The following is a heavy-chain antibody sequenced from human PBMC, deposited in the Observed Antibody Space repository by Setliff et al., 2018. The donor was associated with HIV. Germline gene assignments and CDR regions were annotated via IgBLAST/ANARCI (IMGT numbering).Heavy chain of an antibody. CDR2: INAGNGNT. CDR3: ARDADYDFWSGYPHYFDY. D-gene: IGHD3-3*01. V-gene: IGHV1-3*01. J-gene: IGHJ4*02. CDR1: GYTFSTYA. Sequence: GASVKVSCKASGYTFSTYAMHWVRQAPGQRLEWMGWINAGNGNTKYSQKFQGRVTMTRDTSTSTVYMELSSLRSEDTAVYYCARDADYDFWSGYPHYFDYWGQGTLVTVSS.